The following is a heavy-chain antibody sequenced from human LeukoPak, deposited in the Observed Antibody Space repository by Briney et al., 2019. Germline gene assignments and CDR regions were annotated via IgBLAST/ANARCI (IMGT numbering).Heavy chain of an antibody. V-gene: IGHV3-23*01. CDR2: ISGSGGST. CDR1: GFTFSSYG. D-gene: IGHD2/OR15-2a*01. J-gene: IGHJ4*02. Sequence: PGGSLRLSCAASGFTFSSYGMHWVRQAPGKGLEWVSAISGSGGSTYYADSVKGRFTISRDNSKNTLYLQMNSLRAEDTAVYYCALQSMGYFDYWGQGTLVTVSS. CDR3: ALQSMGYFDY.